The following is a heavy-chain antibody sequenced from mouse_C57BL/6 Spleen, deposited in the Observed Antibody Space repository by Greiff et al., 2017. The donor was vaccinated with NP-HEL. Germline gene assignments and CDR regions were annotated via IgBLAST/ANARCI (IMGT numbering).Heavy chain of an antibody. CDR2: IWWDDDK. D-gene: IGHD2-2*01. CDR1: GFSLSTFGMG. J-gene: IGHJ1*03. Sequence: QVTLKESGPGILQPSQTLSLTCSFSGFSLSTFGMGVGWIRQPSGKGLEWLAHIWWDDDKYYNPAMKSRLTISKDTSKNQVFLKIANADTADTATYYCARISTMVTTLDWYFDVWGTGTTVTVSS. V-gene: IGHV8-8*01. CDR3: ARISTMVTTLDWYFDV.